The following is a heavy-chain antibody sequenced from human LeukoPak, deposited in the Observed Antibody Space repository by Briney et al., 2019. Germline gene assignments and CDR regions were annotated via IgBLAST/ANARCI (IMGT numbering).Heavy chain of an antibody. CDR2: ISSGGSTI. V-gene: IGHV3-11*01. Sequence: GGSLRLSCAASGFTFSDYYLSWIRQAPGKGLEWVSYISSGGSTIYYADSVKGRFTISRDNAKNSLYLQMNSLRVEETAVYYCVRVSSRGTPMAPVDYWGQGTLVTVSS. D-gene: IGHD5-18*01. CDR1: GFTFSDYY. CDR3: VRVSSRGTPMAPVDY. J-gene: IGHJ4*02.